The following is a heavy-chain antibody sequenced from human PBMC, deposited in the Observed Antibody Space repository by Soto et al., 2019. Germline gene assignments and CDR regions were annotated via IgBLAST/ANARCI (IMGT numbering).Heavy chain of an antibody. J-gene: IGHJ4*02. V-gene: IGHV4-30-4*01. D-gene: IGHD6-13*01. CDR2: IYYSGST. CDR1: GGSISSGDYY. CDR3: ARDQGIASSGYFDY. Sequence: SETLSLTCTVSGGSISSGDYYWSWIRQPPGKGLEWIGYIYYSGSTYYNPSLKSRVTISVDTSKNQFSLKLSSVTAADTAVYYCARDQGIASSGYFDYWGQGTLVTVSS.